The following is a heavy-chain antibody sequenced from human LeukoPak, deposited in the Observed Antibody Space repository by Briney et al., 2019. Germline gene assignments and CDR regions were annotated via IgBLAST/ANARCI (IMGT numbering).Heavy chain of an antibody. J-gene: IGHJ4*02. CDR3: ARDPPPNTYYYGSGAQGDY. D-gene: IGHD3-10*01. V-gene: IGHV1-2*02. CDR2: INPNSGGT. CDR1: GYTFTGYY. Sequence: ASVKASCKASGYTFTGYYMHWVRQAPGQGLEWMGWINPNSGGTNYAQKFQGRVTMTRDTSISTAYMELSRLRSDDTAVYYCARDPPPNTYYYGSGAQGDYWGQGTLVTVSS.